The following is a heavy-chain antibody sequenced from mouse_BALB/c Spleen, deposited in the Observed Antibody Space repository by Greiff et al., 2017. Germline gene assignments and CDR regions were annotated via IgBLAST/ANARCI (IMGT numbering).Heavy chain of an antibody. J-gene: IGHJ4*01. CDR3: ARDGYYPYYYAMDY. CDR2: INSNGGST. Sequence: DVHLVESGGGLVQPGGSLKLSCAASGFTFSSYGMSWVRQTPDKRLELVATINSNGGSTYYPDSVKGRFTISRDNAKNTLYLQMSSLKSEDTAMYYCARDGYYPYYYAMDYWGQGTSVTVSS. D-gene: IGHD2-3*01. CDR1: GFTFSSYG. V-gene: IGHV5-6-3*01.